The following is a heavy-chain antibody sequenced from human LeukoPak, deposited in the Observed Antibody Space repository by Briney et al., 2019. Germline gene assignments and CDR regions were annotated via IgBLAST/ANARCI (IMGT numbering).Heavy chain of an antibody. D-gene: IGHD4-11*01. V-gene: IGHV4-4*07. CDR2: IHTSGST. Sequence: SETLCLTCTVSGVSISSYYWSWIRQPAGKGLEWIGRIHTSGSTNYNPSLKSRVTMSVDTSKNQFSLNLSSVTAADTAVYYCARHDYSNYPVFNYWGQGTLVTVSS. CDR1: GVSISSYY. J-gene: IGHJ4*02. CDR3: ARHDYSNYPVFNY.